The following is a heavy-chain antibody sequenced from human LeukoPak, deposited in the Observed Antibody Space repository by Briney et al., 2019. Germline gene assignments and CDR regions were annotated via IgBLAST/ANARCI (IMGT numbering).Heavy chain of an antibody. CDR3: TRHNYDRSGYGAFDI. Sequence: PGGSLRLSCAASGSTFSGSDIHWVRQASGKGLEWVGHIRGKTNNYATADAASVKGRFTFSRDDSKNTAYIQMNSLKTEDTAVYYCTRHNYDRSGYGAFDIWGQGTMVTVSS. J-gene: IGHJ3*02. CDR2: IRGKTNNYAT. V-gene: IGHV3-73*01. CDR1: GSTFSGSD. D-gene: IGHD3-22*01.